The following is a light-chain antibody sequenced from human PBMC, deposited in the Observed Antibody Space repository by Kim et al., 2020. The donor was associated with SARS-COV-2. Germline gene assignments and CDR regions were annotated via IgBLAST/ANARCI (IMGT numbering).Light chain of an antibody. CDR3: QQYNNWPLT. J-gene: IGKJ4*01. CDR1: QSVSSN. Sequence: VSPGERAALSCRASQSVSSNLAWYQPKPGQAPRLLIYGTSTRATGIPARFSGSGSGTDFTLTISSLQSEDFAVYYCQQYNNWPLTFGGGTKVDIK. V-gene: IGKV3-15*01. CDR2: GTS.